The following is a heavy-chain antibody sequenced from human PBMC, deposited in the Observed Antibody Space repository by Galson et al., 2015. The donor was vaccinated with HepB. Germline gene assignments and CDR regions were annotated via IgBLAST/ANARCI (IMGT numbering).Heavy chain of an antibody. V-gene: IGHV1-69*13. Sequence: SVKVSCKASGGTFSSYAISWVRQAPGQGLEWMGGIIPIFGTANYAQKFQGRVTITADESTSTAYMELSSLRSEDTAVYYCARRARATYRYDAFDIWGQGTMVTVSS. D-gene: IGHD2-2*01. CDR1: GGTFSSYA. CDR2: IIPIFGTA. J-gene: IGHJ3*02. CDR3: ARRARATYRYDAFDI.